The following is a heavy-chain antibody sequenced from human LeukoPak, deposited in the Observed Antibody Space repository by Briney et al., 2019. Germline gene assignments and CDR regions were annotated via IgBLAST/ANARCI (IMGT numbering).Heavy chain of an antibody. CDR3: AKDSSSWLEYYFDY. CDR2: TSWKSGSI. CDR1: GFTFDDYA. V-gene: IGHV3-9*03. J-gene: IGHJ4*02. D-gene: IGHD6-13*01. Sequence: GRSLRLSCAASGFTFDDYAMHWVRQAPGKGLEWVSGTSWKSGSIGYADSVKGRFTISRDNAKNSLYLQMNSLRAEDMALYYCAKDSSSWLEYYFDYWGQGTLVTVSS.